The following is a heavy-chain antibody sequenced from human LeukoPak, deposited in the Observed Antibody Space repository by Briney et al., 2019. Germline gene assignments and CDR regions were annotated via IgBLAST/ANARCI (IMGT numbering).Heavy chain of an antibody. Sequence: GSSVKVSCKASGGTFSSYAISWVGQAPGQGREWMGWIIPIFSTANYAQKFQGRVTITTAESTSTAYMELSSLRSEDTAVYYCAREDSSSWDYWGQGTLVTVSS. CDR2: IIPIFSTA. D-gene: IGHD6-13*01. CDR3: AREDSSSWDY. V-gene: IGHV1-69*05. J-gene: IGHJ4*02. CDR1: GGTFSSYA.